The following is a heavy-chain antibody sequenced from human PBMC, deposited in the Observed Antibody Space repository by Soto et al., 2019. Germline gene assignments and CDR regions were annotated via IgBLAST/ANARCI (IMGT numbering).Heavy chain of an antibody. Sequence: QVQLQASGPGLVKPSQTLSLTCTVSGGSISSGGYYWSWIRQHPGKGLEWIGYIYYSGSTYYNPSLKSRVTISVDTSKNQFSLKLSSVTAADTAVYYCARFGYSTNIGIDYWGQGTLVTVSS. V-gene: IGHV4-31*03. CDR2: IYYSGST. CDR1: GGSISSGGYY. J-gene: IGHJ4*02. D-gene: IGHD3-22*01. CDR3: ARFGYSTNIGIDY.